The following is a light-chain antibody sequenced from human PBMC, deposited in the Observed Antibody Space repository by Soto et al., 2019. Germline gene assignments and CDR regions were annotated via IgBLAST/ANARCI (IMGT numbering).Light chain of an antibody. CDR3: QQYGSSPRT. CDR1: QSVSSSC. Sequence: ETVLTHSPATLSLSPGERATLSCRSSQSVSSSCLAWYQQKPGQAPRLLMYGASTRATGIPDRFSGSGSGTDFTLTISRLELEDFAVYYCQQYGSSPRTFGQGTKVDIK. J-gene: IGKJ1*01. CDR2: GAS. V-gene: IGKV3-20*01.